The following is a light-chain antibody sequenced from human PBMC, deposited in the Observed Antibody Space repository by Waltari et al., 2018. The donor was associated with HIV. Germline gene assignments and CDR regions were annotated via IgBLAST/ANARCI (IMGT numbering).Light chain of an antibody. V-gene: IGLV1-47*01. Sequence: QSVLTQPPSASGTPGQRVTFSCSGGSSNIGRNPVYWYQQVPGTAPKPLIYKDNQRPSGVPDRFSASKSGTSASLAISGLRSEDEADYYCAAWDGSLRGLVFGGGTKLTVL. CDR2: KDN. J-gene: IGLJ2*01. CDR3: AAWDGSLRGLV. CDR1: SSNIGRNP.